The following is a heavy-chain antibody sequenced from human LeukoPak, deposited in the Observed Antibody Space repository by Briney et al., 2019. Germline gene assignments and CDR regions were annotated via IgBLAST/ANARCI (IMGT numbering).Heavy chain of an antibody. CDR3: AKDMYNWNYGAFDI. CDR2: IRYDGSNK. D-gene: IGHD1-7*01. Sequence: GGSLRLSCAASGFTFSSYGMRWVRQAPGKGLEWVAFIRYDGSNKYYADSVKGRFTISRDNSKNTLYLQMNSLRAEDTAVYYCAKDMYNWNYGAFDIWGQGTMVTVSS. J-gene: IGHJ3*02. V-gene: IGHV3-30*02. CDR1: GFTFSSYG.